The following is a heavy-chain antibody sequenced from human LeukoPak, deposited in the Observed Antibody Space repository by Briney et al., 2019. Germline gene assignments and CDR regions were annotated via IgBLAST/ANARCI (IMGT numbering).Heavy chain of an antibody. Sequence: GGSLRLSCAASGFTFSTYAMTWVRQAPGKGLEWVSLISGSGGYTYCADSVKGRFTISRDNSKNTLYLQMNSLRAEDTAVYYCAKMTTVTTKDFDYWGQGTLVTVSS. D-gene: IGHD4-11*01. V-gene: IGHV3-23*01. CDR1: GFTFSTYA. CDR2: ISGSGGYT. J-gene: IGHJ4*02. CDR3: AKMTTVTTKDFDY.